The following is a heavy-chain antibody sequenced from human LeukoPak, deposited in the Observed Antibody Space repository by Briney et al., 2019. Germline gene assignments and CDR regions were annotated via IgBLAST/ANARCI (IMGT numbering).Heavy chain of an antibody. V-gene: IGHV1-46*01. Sequence: ASVKVSCKASGYTFTSYYMHWVRQAPGQGLEWMGISNPSGGSTSYAQKFQGRVTMTRDTSTSTVYMELSSLRSEDTAVYYCAREGYSSSWYRGDAFDIWGQGTMVTVSS. CDR3: AREGYSSSWYRGDAFDI. CDR2: SNPSGGST. J-gene: IGHJ3*02. D-gene: IGHD6-13*01. CDR1: GYTFTSYY.